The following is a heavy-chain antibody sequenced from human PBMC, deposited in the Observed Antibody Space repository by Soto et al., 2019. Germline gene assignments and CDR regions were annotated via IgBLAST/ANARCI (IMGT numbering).Heavy chain of an antibody. CDR3: VRARLERRAGLDY. CDR1: GFTFSSYG. D-gene: IGHD1-1*01. Sequence: QVQLVESGGGVVQPGRSLRLSCAASGFTFSSYGMHWVRQAPGKGLEWVAVIWYDGSNKYYADSVKGRFTISRDNSKNTLYLQMNSLRAEDTAVYYCVRARLERRAGLDYWGQGTLVTVSS. V-gene: IGHV3-33*01. CDR2: IWYDGSNK. J-gene: IGHJ4*02.